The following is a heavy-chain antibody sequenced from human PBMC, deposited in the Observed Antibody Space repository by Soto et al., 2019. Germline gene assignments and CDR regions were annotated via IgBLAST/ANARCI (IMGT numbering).Heavy chain of an antibody. CDR2: IYYSGST. J-gene: IGHJ4*02. V-gene: IGHV4-59*01. D-gene: IGHD4-17*01. Sequence: QVQLQESGPGLVKPSETLSLTCTVSGGSISSYYWSWIRQPTGKGLEWIGYIYYSGSTNYNPSLKSRVTISVDTSKNQFSLKLSSVTAADTAVYYCAGQKWTDYGDLGPFDYWGQGTLVTVSS. CDR1: GGSISSYY. CDR3: AGQKWTDYGDLGPFDY.